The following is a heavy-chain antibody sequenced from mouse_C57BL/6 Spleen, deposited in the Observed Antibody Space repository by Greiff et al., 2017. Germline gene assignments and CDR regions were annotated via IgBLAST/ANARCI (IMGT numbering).Heavy chain of an antibody. Sequence: EVQLQESGPGMVKPSQSLSLTCTVTGYSITSGYDWHWIRHFPGNKLEWMGYISYSGSTNYNPSLKSRISITHDTSKNHFFLKLNSVTTEDTATYYCARGGAYRGAMDYWGQGTSVTVSS. CDR3: ARGGAYRGAMDY. CDR1: GYSITSGYD. D-gene: IGHD2-10*01. CDR2: ISYSGST. V-gene: IGHV3-1*01. J-gene: IGHJ4*01.